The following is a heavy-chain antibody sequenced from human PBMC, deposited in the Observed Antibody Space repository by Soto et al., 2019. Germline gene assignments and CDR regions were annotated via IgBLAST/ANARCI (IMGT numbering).Heavy chain of an antibody. Sequence: PGGSLRLSCAASGFTFSSYAMHWVRQAPGKGLEWVAVISYDGSNKYYADSVKGRFTISRDNSKNTLYLQMNSLRAEDTAVYYCARARGYSYGNYFDYWGQGTLVTVS. CDR1: GFTFSSYA. V-gene: IGHV3-30-3*01. CDR3: ARARGYSYGNYFDY. J-gene: IGHJ4*02. D-gene: IGHD5-18*01. CDR2: ISYDGSNK.